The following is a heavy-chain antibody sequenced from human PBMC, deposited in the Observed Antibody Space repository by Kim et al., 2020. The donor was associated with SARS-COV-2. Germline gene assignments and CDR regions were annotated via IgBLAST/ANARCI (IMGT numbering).Heavy chain of an antibody. D-gene: IGHD2-21*02. V-gene: IGHV3-30*02. CDR3: AKAMTVVTPTFDY. Sequence: SVKVRFTISRDNPKNTLSLQMNSLRVEDTAVYYCAKAMTVVTPTFDYWGQGALVTVSS. J-gene: IGHJ4*02.